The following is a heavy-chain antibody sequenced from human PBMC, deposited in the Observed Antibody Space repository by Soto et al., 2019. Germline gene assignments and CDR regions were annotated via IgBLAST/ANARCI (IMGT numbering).Heavy chain of an antibody. CDR1: GFTFSSYS. CDR3: ATPGGNYYDSSGYLY. D-gene: IGHD3-22*01. Sequence: EVQLGESGGGLVKPGGSLRLSCAASGFTFSSYSMNWVRQAPGKGLEWVSSIISSSSYIYYADSVKGRFTISRDNAKNSLYLQMNSLRAEDTAVYYCATPGGNYYDSSGYLYWGQGTLVTVSS. V-gene: IGHV3-21*01. J-gene: IGHJ4*02. CDR2: IISSSSYI.